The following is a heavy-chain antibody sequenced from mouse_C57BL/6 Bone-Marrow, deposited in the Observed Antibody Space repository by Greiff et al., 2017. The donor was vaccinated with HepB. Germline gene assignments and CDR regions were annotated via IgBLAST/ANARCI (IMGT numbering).Heavy chain of an antibody. J-gene: IGHJ1*03. CDR3: ARTFDSPRYFDV. CDR2: INPNYGTN. D-gene: IGHD2-4*01. V-gene: IGHV1-39*01. Sequence: VQLQQSGPELVKPGASVKISCKASGYSFTDYNMNWVKQSKGKSLEWIGVINPNYGTNSYNQKFKGKATLTVDLSSSTAYMQLNSLTSEDTAVYYCARTFDSPRYFDVWGTGTTVTVSS. CDR1: GYSFTDYN.